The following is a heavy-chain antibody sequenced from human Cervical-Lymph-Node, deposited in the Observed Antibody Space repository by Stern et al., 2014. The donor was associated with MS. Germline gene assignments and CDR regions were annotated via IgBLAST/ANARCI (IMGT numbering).Heavy chain of an antibody. CDR3: ARGNPYYDFRSGYFAYYFDS. D-gene: IGHD3-3*01. CDR2: IYPSGTT. V-gene: IGHV4-31*03. J-gene: IGHJ4*02. CDR1: GGLINTGNLY. Sequence: VQLVESGPGLVTPSQTLSLTCSVSGGLINTGNLYWTWIRQRPGEGLEWIGYIYPSGTTYYNPSLKSRLAISLDTSNNHFSLRLMSVTAADTAMYFCARGNPYYDFRSGYFAYYFDSWGQGTLVSVSS.